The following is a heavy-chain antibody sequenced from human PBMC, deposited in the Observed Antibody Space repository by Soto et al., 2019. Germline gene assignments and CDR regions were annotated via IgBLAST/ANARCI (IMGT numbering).Heavy chain of an antibody. CDR2: ISSSSSYI. J-gene: IGHJ6*03. V-gene: IGHV3-21*01. CDR3: ARGDRYYYYYYMDV. Sequence: GGSLRLSCAASGFTFSSYSMNWVRQAPGKGLEWVSSISSSSSYIYYADSVKGRFTISRDNAKNSLYLQMNSLRAEDTAVYYCARGDRYYYYYYMDVWGKGTTVTVSS. CDR1: GFTFSSYS.